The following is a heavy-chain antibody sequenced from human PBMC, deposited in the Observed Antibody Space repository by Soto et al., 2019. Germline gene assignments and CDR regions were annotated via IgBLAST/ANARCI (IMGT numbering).Heavy chain of an antibody. D-gene: IGHD2-15*01. J-gene: IGHJ4*02. Sequence: QVQLVQSGAEVKKPGASVKVSCKASGYTFTSYYMHWVRQAPGQGLEWMGIINPSGSTSYAQKFQGRVTMTSDTSTSTVYMEWSSLRSEDTAVYYCARVYCSGGSCYSIDYWGQGTLVTVSS. CDR1: GYTFTSYY. V-gene: IGHV1-46*03. CDR3: ARVYCSGGSCYSIDY. CDR2: INPSGST.